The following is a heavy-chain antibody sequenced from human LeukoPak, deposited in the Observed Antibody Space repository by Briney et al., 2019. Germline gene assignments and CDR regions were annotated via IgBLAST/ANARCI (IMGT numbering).Heavy chain of an antibody. CDR2: INPNSGGT. CDR3: ARVYSSGWYQPGAEYFQH. D-gene: IGHD6-19*01. V-gene: IGHV1-2*02. Sequence: ASVKVSCKASGYTFTGYYMHWVRQAPGQGLEWMGWINPNSGGTNYAQKFQGRVTMTRDTSISTAYMELSRLRSDDTAVYYCARVYSSGWYQPGAEYFQHWGQGTLVTVSS. CDR1: GYTFTGYY. J-gene: IGHJ1*01.